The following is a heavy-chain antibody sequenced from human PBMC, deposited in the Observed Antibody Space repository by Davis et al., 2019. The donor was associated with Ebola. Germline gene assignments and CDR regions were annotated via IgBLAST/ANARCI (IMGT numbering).Heavy chain of an antibody. D-gene: IGHD3-10*01. CDR2: IRSKANSYAT. Sequence: GGSLRLSCAASGFTFSGSAMHWVRQASGKGLEWVGRIRSKANSYATAYAVSVKGRFTISRDDSKNTAYLQMNSLKTEDTAVYYCTSVSTYPLWFREYWGQGTLVTVSS. J-gene: IGHJ4*02. CDR3: TSVSTYPLWFREY. V-gene: IGHV3-73*01. CDR1: GFTFSGSA.